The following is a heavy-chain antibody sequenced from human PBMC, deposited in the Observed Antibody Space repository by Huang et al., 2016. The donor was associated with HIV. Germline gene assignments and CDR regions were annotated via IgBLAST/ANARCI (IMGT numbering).Heavy chain of an antibody. D-gene: IGHD3-3*01. CDR3: VRHRPNYDFWSGYYPYFDD. J-gene: IGHJ4*02. CDR2: MYYNGST. CDR1: GGSISSSFYY. V-gene: IGHV4-39*01. Sequence: QVQLQESGRGLVKPSETLSLPCTVSGGSISSSFYYWGWIRQSPGQGLEWIGSMYYNGSTYYNPSLKSRVTISADTSNSQFSLKLTSVTAAYSAVYYCVRHRPNYDFWSGYYPYFDDWGQGTLVTVSS.